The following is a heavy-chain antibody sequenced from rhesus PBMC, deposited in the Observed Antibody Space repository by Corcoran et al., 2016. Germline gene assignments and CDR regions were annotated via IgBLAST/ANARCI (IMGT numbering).Heavy chain of an antibody. D-gene: IGHD6-31*01. V-gene: IGHV4-106*01. CDR1: GVSLRDSYY. J-gene: IGHJ3*01. CDR3: AGIAAAGNDAFDF. CDR2: IYGSGGST. Sequence: QVQLQESGPGLVKPSETLSLTCAVSGVSLRDSYYWSCLRQPPGKGREWIGYIYGSGGSTSYNPSLKSRVTISTDTAKNQFSLKLSSVTAADTAVYYCAGIAAAGNDAFDFWGQGLRVTVSS.